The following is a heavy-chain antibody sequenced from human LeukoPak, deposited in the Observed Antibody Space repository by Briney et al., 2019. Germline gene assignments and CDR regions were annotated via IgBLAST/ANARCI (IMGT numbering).Heavy chain of an antibody. CDR3: AKGHNNRAYLWFDY. V-gene: IGHV3-23*01. J-gene: IGHJ4*02. CDR1: GFTFSVYA. Sequence: GGSLRLSCAASGFTFSVYAMSWVRQAPGKGLEWVSTLSGDVTCYADSVKGRFTISRDNSKNTLYLQMSSLRAEDTAVYYCAKGHNNRAYLWFDYWGQGTLVTVSS. CDR2: LSGDVT. D-gene: IGHD5-24*01.